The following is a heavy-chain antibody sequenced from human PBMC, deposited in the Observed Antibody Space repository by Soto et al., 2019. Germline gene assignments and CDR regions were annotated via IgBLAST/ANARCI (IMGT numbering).Heavy chain of an antibody. CDR3: ARRKGGGAFDI. J-gene: IGHJ3*02. V-gene: IGHV1-69*13. Sequence: SVEVSFKASGGTFISYAISWVRQAPGQGLEWMGGIIPIFGTANYAQKFQGRVTITADESTSTAYMELSSLRSEDTAVYYCARRKGGGAFDIWGQGTMVTVSS. CDR1: GGTFISYA. D-gene: IGHD3-16*01. CDR2: IIPIFGTA.